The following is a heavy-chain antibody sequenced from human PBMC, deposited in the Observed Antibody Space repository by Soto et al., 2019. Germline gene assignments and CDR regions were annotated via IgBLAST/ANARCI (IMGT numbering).Heavy chain of an antibody. Sequence: PSETLSLTCTVSGGSISSYYWIWIRQPPGKGLEWIGYIYYSGSTNYNPSLKSRVTISVDTSKNQFSLKLSSVTAADTAVYYCARVPPNYYDSTRYFDYWGQGTLVTVSS. D-gene: IGHD3-22*01. CDR3: ARVPPNYYDSTRYFDY. J-gene: IGHJ4*02. CDR1: GGSISSYY. CDR2: IYYSGST. V-gene: IGHV4-59*01.